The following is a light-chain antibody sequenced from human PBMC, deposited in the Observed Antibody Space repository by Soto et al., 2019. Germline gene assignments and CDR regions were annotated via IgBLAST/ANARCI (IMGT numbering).Light chain of an antibody. CDR3: QQYNTYS. CDR1: QGISNY. J-gene: IGKJ2*01. V-gene: IGKV1-5*03. Sequence: DLQMTQSPSTLSASVGDRVTITCRASQGISNYLAWYQQKPGKVPKLLIYKTSTLESGVPSRFSGSGSGTEFTLTISNLQPDDFATYYCQQYNTYSFGQGTKVDIK. CDR2: KTS.